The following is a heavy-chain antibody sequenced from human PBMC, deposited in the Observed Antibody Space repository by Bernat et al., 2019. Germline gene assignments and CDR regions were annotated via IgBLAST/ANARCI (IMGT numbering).Heavy chain of an antibody. CDR1: GGSISSGGYY. V-gene: IGHV4-31*03. CDR3: ARGSRSITMVRGVVVEFDY. CDR2: IYYSGST. Sequence: QVQLQESGPGLVKPSQTLSLTCTVSGGSISSGGYYWSWIRQHPGKGLGWIGYIYYSGSTYYNPSLKSRVTISVDTSKNQFALKLSSVTAADTVVYYCARGSRSITMVRGVVVEFDYWGQGTLVTVSS. J-gene: IGHJ4*02. D-gene: IGHD3-10*01.